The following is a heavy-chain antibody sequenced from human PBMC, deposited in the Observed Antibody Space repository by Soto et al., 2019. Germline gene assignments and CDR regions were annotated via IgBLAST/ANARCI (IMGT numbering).Heavy chain of an antibody. J-gene: IGHJ4*02. V-gene: IGHV1-69*01. CDR1: GGLFSSYP. CDR2: IIPVFQTA. Sequence: QEQLVQSGAEVKKPGSSVKVSCKASGGLFSSYPISWVRQVPGQGLEWMGGIIPVFQTAYYTQRFPGRVTITADEATNTAYMELSILRSEDTAIYYCARGVRGYTCFNECWGQGTLVTVSS. D-gene: IGHD3-16*02. CDR3: ARGVRGYTCFNEC.